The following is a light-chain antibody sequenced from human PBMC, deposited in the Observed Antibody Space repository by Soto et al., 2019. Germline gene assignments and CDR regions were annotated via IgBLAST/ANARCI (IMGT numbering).Light chain of an antibody. CDR3: QHYNSDPWT. CDR1: QTIRRW. CDR2: DAS. Sequence: DIEMTQSPSTLSASVGDRVTITCRASQTIRRWLAWYQQRPGTAPKVLIYDASTLESGVPARFSRSGSETEFTLTISSLQPEDSATYYCQHYNSDPWTFGLGTKVEIK. J-gene: IGKJ1*01. V-gene: IGKV1-5*01.